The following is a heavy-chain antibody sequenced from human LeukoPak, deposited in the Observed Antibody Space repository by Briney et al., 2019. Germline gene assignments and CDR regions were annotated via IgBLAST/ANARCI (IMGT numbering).Heavy chain of an antibody. CDR2: ISSSGNTI. CDR1: GFTFSSYE. J-gene: IGHJ4*02. Sequence: PGGSLRLSCAASGFTFSSYEMNWVRQAPGKGLEWVSYISSSGNTIYYADSVKGRFTISRDNAKNSLYLQMSSLRVKDTAVYYCARGNSGAYWGQGTLVTVSS. V-gene: IGHV3-48*03. D-gene: IGHD1-1*01. CDR3: ARGNSGAY.